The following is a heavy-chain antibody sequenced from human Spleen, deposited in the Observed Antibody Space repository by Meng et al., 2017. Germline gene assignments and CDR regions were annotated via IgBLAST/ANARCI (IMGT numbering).Heavy chain of an antibody. J-gene: IGHJ5*02. D-gene: IGHD2-21*02. V-gene: IGHV1-2*02. CDR1: GYSFTDSY. CDR3: ARVLLVAVTANNWFDP. Sequence: ASVKVSCKTSGYSFTDSYIHWVRQAPGQGLEWMGRINLNSGGTHYAPNFQDRVTMTWDTSITTGHMEVSSLISDDTAVYYCARVLLVAVTANNWFDPWGQGTLVTVSS. CDR2: INLNSGGT.